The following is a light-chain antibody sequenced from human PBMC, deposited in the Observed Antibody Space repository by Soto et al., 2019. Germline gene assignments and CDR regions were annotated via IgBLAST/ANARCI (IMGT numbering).Light chain of an antibody. Sequence: EIVLTQSPATLSLSPGERATLSCRASQSVSSYLAWYQQKPGQAPRLLIYEASNRATGIPARFSGSGSGTDFTLTISSLEPGDFAVYYCQQRTDWVTFGGGTKVEIK. CDR2: EAS. J-gene: IGKJ4*01. V-gene: IGKV3-11*01. CDR3: QQRTDWVT. CDR1: QSVSSY.